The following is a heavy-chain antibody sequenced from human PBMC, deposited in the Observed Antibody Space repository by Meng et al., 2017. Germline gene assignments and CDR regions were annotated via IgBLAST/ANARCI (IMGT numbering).Heavy chain of an antibody. D-gene: IGHD1-1*01. CDR2: ISGDGSIT. CDR3: LDEAPRSDY. CDR1: GFTFNNYW. V-gene: IGHV3-74*01. J-gene: IGHJ4*02. Sequence: EGQLVETGGGLVQPGGSLRLSCAASGFTFNNYWMYWVRQVPGKGLVWVSRISGDGSITNYADSVKGRFTISRDNAKNTLYLQMNSLRPEDTAVYYCLDEAPRSDYWGQGSLVTVSS.